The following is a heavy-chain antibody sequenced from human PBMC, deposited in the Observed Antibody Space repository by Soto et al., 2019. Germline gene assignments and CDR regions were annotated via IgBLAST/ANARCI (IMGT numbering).Heavy chain of an antibody. V-gene: IGHV4-59*12. CDR2: FHNSGNP. D-gene: IGHD3-10*01. J-gene: IGHJ6*02. CDR3: ARGNYYGSGSYRGWGYYYGMDV. Sequence: PSETLSLTCSISGGSISGYHWNWIRQTPGKGVEWIGYFHNSGNPKYSSSLKIRVTISVDTSKNQFSLKLSSVTAADTAVYYCARGNYYGSGSYRGWGYYYGMDVWGQGTTVTVSS. CDR1: GGSISGYH.